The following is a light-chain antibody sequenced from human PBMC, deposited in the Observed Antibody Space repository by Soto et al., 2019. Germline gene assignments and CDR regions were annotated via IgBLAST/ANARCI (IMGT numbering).Light chain of an antibody. J-gene: IGKJ1*01. CDR3: QDYGSSAWT. V-gene: IGKV3-20*01. CDR2: GAS. Sequence: IVMTQSPATLSLSPGEKATLSCRASQSISNNFAWFQQKPGQVPRLLIYGASNRATGIPERFSGSGSGADFTLTISRLEPEDFAVYYCQDYGSSAWTFGQGTKVDIK. CDR1: QSISNN.